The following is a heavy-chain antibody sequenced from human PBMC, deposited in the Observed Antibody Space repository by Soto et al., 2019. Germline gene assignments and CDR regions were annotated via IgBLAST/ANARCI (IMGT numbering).Heavy chain of an antibody. J-gene: IGHJ4*02. CDR1: GGSITSGDYY. D-gene: IGHD3-3*01. Sequence: PSETLSLTCTVSGGSITSGDYYWSWIRQPPGKGLEWIGYIYYSGSTYYSPSLRGRVTISVDTSKNQFSLKLYSVTAADTAVYYCARVIPPTAGYDFWHGYYTHDYWGQGTLVTVSS. CDR3: ARVIPPTAGYDFWHGYYTHDY. V-gene: IGHV4-30-4*01. CDR2: IYYSGST.